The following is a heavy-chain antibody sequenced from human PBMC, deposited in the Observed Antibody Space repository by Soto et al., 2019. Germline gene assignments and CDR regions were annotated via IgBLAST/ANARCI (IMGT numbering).Heavy chain of an antibody. CDR1: GYTFTSYG. V-gene: IGHV1-18*04. CDR3: ARVVVVRGVIIPNWFDP. Sequence: ASVEVSCKASGYTFTSYGISWVRQAPGQGFEWMGWISAYNGNTNYAQKLQGRVTMTTDTSTSTAYMELRSLRSDDTAVYYCARVVVVRGVIIPNWFDPWGQGTLVTVSS. CDR2: ISAYNGNT. D-gene: IGHD3-10*01. J-gene: IGHJ5*02.